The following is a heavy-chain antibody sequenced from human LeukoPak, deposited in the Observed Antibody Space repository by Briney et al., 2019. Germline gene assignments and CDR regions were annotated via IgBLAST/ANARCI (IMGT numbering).Heavy chain of an antibody. CDR1: GDTFTSYA. D-gene: IGHD6-19*01. V-gene: IGHV7-4-1*02. CDR3: AGDKQWLVSGYYYGMDV. CDR2: INTDTGNP. Sequence: ASVKVSCKASGDTFTSYAMNWVRQAPGQGLEWRGWINTDTGNPTYAQGFTGQVVFSLDTSVSTAYLQISSLKAEDTAVYYCAGDKQWLVSGYYYGMDVWGQGTTVTVSS. J-gene: IGHJ6*02.